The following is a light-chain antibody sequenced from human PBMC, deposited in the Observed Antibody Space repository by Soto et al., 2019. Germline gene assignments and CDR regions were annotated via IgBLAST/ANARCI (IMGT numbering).Light chain of an antibody. CDR3: QQYNVYPLT. CDR1: QSVSSSY. Sequence: EIVLTQSPGTLSLSPGERATLSCRASQSVSSSYLAWYQQKPGQAPRLLIYGASSRATGIPDRFSGSGSGTDFTLTISRLEPEDFATYYCQQYNVYPLTFGQGTQVEVK. V-gene: IGKV3-20*01. CDR2: GAS. J-gene: IGKJ1*01.